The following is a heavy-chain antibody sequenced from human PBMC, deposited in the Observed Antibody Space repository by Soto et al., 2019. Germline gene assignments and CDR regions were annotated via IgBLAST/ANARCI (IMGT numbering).Heavy chain of an antibody. Sequence: QVQLVESGGGVVQPGRSLRLSCAASGFIFRNYAMHWVRQVRQAPGKGLEWVAVISYDGSNQFYVDSVKGRFTISRDDSKNTLYLQMNSLRADDTAVYYCARDDYSSTGRNSGFDYWGQGTLVTVSS. D-gene: IGHD3-22*01. J-gene: IGHJ4*02. CDR1: GFIFRNYA. CDR2: ISYDGSNQ. CDR3: ARDDYSSTGRNSGFDY. V-gene: IGHV3-30-3*01.